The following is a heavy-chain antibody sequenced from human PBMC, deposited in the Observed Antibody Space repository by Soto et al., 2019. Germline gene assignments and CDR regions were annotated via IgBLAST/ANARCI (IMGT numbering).Heavy chain of an antibody. D-gene: IGHD3-22*01. CDR1: GGSISSDDYY. Sequence: LSLTCTVSGGSISSDDYYWNWIRQPPGKGLEWIGNIYYRVNTYYNPSLKSRVTMSVDTSKNQFSLKLTSVTAADTAVYFCASSVAGVVVNPLDYWGQGTLVTVSS. CDR2: IYYRVNT. CDR3: ASSVAGVVVNPLDY. V-gene: IGHV4-30-4*01. J-gene: IGHJ4*02.